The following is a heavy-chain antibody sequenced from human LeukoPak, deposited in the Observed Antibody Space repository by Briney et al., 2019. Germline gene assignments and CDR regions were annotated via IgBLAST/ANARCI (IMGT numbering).Heavy chain of an antibody. D-gene: IGHD6-19*01. CDR3: AKARDSSGWSAFDH. CDR1: GFTFSSYY. V-gene: IGHV3-9*01. J-gene: IGHJ4*02. Sequence: GGSLRLSCAASGFTFSSYYMSWVRQAPGKGLEWVSGISWNSGSIDYADSVKGRFTISRDNAKNSLYLQINSLRAEDTALYYCAKARDSSGWSAFDHWGQGTLVTVSS. CDR2: ISWNSGSI.